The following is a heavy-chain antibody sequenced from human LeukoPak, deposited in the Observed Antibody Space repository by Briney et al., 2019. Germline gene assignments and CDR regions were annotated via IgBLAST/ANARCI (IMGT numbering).Heavy chain of an antibody. J-gene: IGHJ6*03. CDR1: GFTFSSYG. D-gene: IGHD1-26*01. V-gene: IGHV3-23*01. Sequence: GGTLRLSCAASGFTFSSYGMSWVRQAPGKGLEWVSAISGSGGSTYYADSVKGRFTISRDNSKNTLYLQMNSLRAEDTAVYYCAKDSGSYYDTYYYYMDVWGKGTTVTISS. CDR2: ISGSGGST. CDR3: AKDSGSYYDTYYYYMDV.